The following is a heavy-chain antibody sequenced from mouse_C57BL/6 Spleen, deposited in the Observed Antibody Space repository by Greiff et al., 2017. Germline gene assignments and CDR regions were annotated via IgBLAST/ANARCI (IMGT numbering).Heavy chain of an antibody. CDR1: GFTFTAYY. CDR3: ARGGYYGSSWSYAMDY. CDR2: IRNKANGYTT. Sequence: EVQRVESGGGLVQPGGSLSLSCAASGFTFTAYYMSWVRQPPGKALEWLGFIRNKANGYTTEYSASVKGRFTISRDNSQSILYLQMKALRAEDSATYYCARGGYYGSSWSYAMDYWGQGTSVTVSS. V-gene: IGHV7-3*01. D-gene: IGHD1-1*01. J-gene: IGHJ4*01.